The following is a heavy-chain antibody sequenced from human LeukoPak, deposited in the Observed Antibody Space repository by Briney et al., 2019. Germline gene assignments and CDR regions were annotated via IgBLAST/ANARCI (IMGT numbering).Heavy chain of an antibody. D-gene: IGHD3-22*01. CDR1: GFTFSSYS. V-gene: IGHV3-21*01. CDR2: ISSSSSYI. Sequence: GGSLRLSCAASGFTFSSYSMNWVRQAPGKGLEWVSSISSSSSYIYYADSVKGRFTISRDNAKNSLYLQMNSLRAEDTAVYYCARLYDSSGYYFYYYYGMDVWGQGTTVTVSS. J-gene: IGHJ6*02. CDR3: ARLYDSSGYYFYYYYGMDV.